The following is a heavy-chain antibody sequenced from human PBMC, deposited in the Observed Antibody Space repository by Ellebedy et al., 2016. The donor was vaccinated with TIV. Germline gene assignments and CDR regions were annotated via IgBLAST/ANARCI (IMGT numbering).Heavy chain of an antibody. D-gene: IGHD5/OR15-5a*01. V-gene: IGHV6-1*01. CDR1: GDSVSNNGVT. CDR3: AREIVDIVSTDWCFDL. CDR2: AYYRSTWIY. Sequence: LRLSCAISGDSVSNNGVTWNWIRQSPSRGLEWLGRAYYRSTWIYNYAVSVKGRITINPDTSNNQLSLHLNSVTPEDTAVYYCAREIVDIVSTDWCFDLWGRGTLVTVAS. J-gene: IGHJ2*01.